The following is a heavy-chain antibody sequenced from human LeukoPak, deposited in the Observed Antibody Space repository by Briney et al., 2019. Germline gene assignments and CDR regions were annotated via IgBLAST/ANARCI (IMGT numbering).Heavy chain of an antibody. D-gene: IGHD6-19*01. CDR1: GGPISCSSYY. CDR3: ARHQWHYYYYMGV. CDR2: LYYSGDP. J-gene: IGHJ6*03. V-gene: IGHV4-39*01. Sequence: SETLSLTCTVSGGPISCSSYYWGGVRQPPGKGLGWIVSLYYSGDPSYNPSLKSRRVTTSVDTSKNQFPLRLSSETAADTAVYYCARHQWHYYYYMGVWGKGSTVTVSS.